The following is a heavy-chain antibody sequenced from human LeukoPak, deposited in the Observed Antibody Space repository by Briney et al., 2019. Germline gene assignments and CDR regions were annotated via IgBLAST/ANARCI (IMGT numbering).Heavy chain of an antibody. CDR3: ARSGGPTSFDY. Sequence: PGRSLRLSCAASGFTFSSYAMHWVRQAPGKGLEWVAGISYDGSNKYYADSVKGRFTISRDNSKNTLYLQMNSLRAEDTAVYYCARSGGPTSFDYWGQGTLVTVSS. CDR1: GFTFSSYA. D-gene: IGHD3-16*01. V-gene: IGHV3-30-3*01. CDR2: ISYDGSNK. J-gene: IGHJ4*02.